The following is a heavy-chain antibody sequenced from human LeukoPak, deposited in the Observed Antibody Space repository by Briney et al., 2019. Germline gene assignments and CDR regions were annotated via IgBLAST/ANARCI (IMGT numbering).Heavy chain of an antibody. V-gene: IGHV3-23*01. CDR2: ISGSGGST. J-gene: IGHJ4*02. CDR3: AKDPPKYYYDSSGTDY. D-gene: IGHD3-22*01. CDR1: GFTFSSYA. Sequence: HPGGSLRLSCAASGFTFSSYAMSWVRQAPGKGLEWVSAISGSGGSTYYADSVKGRFTISRDNSKNTLCLQMNSLRAEDTAVYYCAKDPPKYYYDSSGTDYWGQGTLVTVSS.